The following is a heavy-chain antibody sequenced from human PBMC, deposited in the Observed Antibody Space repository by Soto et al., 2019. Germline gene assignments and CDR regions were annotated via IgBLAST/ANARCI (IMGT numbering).Heavy chain of an antibody. D-gene: IGHD5-18*01. Sequence: QVQLVQSGAEVKKPGSSVKVSCKASGGTFSSYAISWVRQAPGQGLXXXXGIIPIFGTANYAQKFQGRVTITADESTSTAYMELSSLRSEDTAVYYCARARLLDTAMVTFGYWGQGTLVTVSS. CDR1: GGTFSSYA. CDR3: ARARLLDTAMVTFGY. CDR2: IIPIFGTA. J-gene: IGHJ4*02. V-gene: IGHV1-69*01.